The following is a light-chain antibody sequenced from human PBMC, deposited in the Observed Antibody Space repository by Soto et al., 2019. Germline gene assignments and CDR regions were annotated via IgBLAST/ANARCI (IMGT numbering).Light chain of an antibody. J-gene: IGLJ1*01. CDR2: DVS. CDR1: SSDVGGYNY. Sequence: QSALTQPASVSGSPGQSITISCTGTSSDVGGYNYVSWYQQHPGKAPKLMIYDVSNRPSGVSNRFSGSKSGNTASLTISGLQDEDEAEYYCSSCTSSSTYVFGTGTKLTVL. CDR3: SSCTSSSTYV. V-gene: IGLV2-14*01.